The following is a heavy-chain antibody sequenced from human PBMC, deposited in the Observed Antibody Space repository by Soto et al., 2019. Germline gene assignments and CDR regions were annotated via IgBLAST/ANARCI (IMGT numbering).Heavy chain of an antibody. D-gene: IGHD1-26*01. Sequence: QVQLMQSGAEVREPGASVKVSCKASGYSFTSLDINWVRQTAGQGLEWMGWMQPSTGRTGYAQKFQGRVTMTRDTSIITAYMELTTLTSDDTAFYYCARGVSAGVDYWGQGTLVTVSS. J-gene: IGHJ4*02. V-gene: IGHV1-8*01. CDR2: MQPSTGRT. CDR1: GYSFTSLD. CDR3: ARGVSAGVDY.